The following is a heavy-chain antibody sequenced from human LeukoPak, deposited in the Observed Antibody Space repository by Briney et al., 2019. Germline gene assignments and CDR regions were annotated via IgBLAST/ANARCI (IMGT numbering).Heavy chain of an antibody. J-gene: IGHJ4*02. Sequence: ASVKVSCKASGYTFTSYYMHWVRQAPGQGLEWMGIINPSGGSTSYAQKFQGRVTMTRDTSTSTVYMELNSLRAEDTAVYYCAKGDTRGPRYDILTGYRDPEYYFDYWGQGTLVTVSS. D-gene: IGHD3-9*01. CDR2: INPSGGST. V-gene: IGHV1-46*01. CDR1: GYTFTSYY. CDR3: AKGDTRGPRYDILTGYRDPEYYFDY.